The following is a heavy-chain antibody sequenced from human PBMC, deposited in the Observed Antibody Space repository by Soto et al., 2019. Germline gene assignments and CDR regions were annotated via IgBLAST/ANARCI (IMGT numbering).Heavy chain of an antibody. V-gene: IGHV3-23*01. CDR3: AKGMGPYYYYGLDV. CDR2: ISGSGGST. Sequence: GGSLRLSCAASGFTFSSYAMSWVLQAPGKGLEWVSAISGSGGSTYYADSVKGRFTISRDNSKNTLYLQMNSLRAEDTAVYYCAKGMGPYYYYGLDVWGQGTTVTISS. CDR1: GFTFSSYA. J-gene: IGHJ6*02.